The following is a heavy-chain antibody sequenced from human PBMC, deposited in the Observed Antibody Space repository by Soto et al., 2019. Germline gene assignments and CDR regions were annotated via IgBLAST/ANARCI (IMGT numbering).Heavy chain of an antibody. CDR1: GSTFNNYA. CDR3: AKDRLAGNFDY. Sequence: GGSLGLSCAASGSTFNNYAMNWVRQAPGMGLEWVATISNTGGGTYYADSVKGRFTISRDNSKNTLYLQMSSLRVEDTAVYYCAKDRLAGNFDYWGQGTQVTVSS. J-gene: IGHJ4*02. V-gene: IGHV3-23*01. CDR2: ISNTGGGT.